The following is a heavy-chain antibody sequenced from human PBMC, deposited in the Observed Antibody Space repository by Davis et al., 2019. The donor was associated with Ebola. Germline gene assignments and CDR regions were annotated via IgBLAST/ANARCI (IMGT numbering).Heavy chain of an antibody. Sequence: GESLKISCAASGFSFSYYSMNWVRQAPGKGLEWISFISRYSKTIHYADSVKGRFTVSRDDDKKLLYLHMNNLRDEDTAVYYCARDSGTVFDIVTTNPYFDNWGQGSLVAVSS. V-gene: IGHV3-48*02. CDR3: ARDSGTVFDIVTTNPYFDN. CDR2: ISRYSKTI. J-gene: IGHJ4*02. CDR1: GFSFSYYS. D-gene: IGHD3-10*01.